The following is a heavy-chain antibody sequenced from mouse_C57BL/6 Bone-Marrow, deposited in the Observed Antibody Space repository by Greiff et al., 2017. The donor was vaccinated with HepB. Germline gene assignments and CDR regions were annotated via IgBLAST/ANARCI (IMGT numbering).Heavy chain of an antibody. CDR2: IYPGNSDT. CDR3: TRGLPTVGPDY. J-gene: IGHJ2*01. V-gene: IGHV1-5*01. D-gene: IGHD1-1*01. CDR1: GYTFTSYW. Sequence: VQLQQSGTVLARPGASVKMSCKTSGYTFTSYWMHWVKQRPGQGLEWIGVIYPGNSDTSYNQKFKGKATLTAVTSASTAYMELSSLTNEDSAVYYCTRGLPTVGPDYWGQGTTLTVSS.